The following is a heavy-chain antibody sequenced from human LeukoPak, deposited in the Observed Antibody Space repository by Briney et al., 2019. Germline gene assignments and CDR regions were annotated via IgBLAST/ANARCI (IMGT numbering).Heavy chain of an antibody. CDR2: ISGSGGST. CDR3: AKDGYYDFWSGYYKDPYYFDY. V-gene: IGHV3-23*01. D-gene: IGHD3-3*01. CDR1: GFTFSSYA. Sequence: GGSLRLSCAASGFTFSSYAMSWVRQAPGKGLEWGSAISGSGGSTYYADSVKGRFTISRDNSKNTLYLQMNSLRAEDTAVYYCAKDGYYDFWSGYYKDPYYFDYWGQGTLVTVSS. J-gene: IGHJ4*02.